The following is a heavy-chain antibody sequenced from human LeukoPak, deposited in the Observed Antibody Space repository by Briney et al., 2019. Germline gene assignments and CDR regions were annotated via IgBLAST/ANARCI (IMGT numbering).Heavy chain of an antibody. Sequence: PGGSLRLSCAASGFSFSDYYMNWLRQAPGKGLEWVSYSSSSGSSTYYADSVKGRFTISRDYAKNALFLQMNSLRAEDTAVYYCTAAPNTTPGSLGHWGQGTLVTVSS. J-gene: IGHJ4*02. V-gene: IGHV3-11*01. D-gene: IGHD6-25*01. CDR3: TAAPNTTPGSLGH. CDR2: SSSSGSST. CDR1: GFSFSDYY.